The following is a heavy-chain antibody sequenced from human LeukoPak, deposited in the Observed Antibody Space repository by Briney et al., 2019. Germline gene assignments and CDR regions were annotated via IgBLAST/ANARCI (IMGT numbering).Heavy chain of an antibody. Sequence: GGSLRLSCAASGFTFSSYAMSWVRQAPGKGLEWVSAISGSGGSTYYADSVKGRFTISRDNSRNTLYLQMNSLRAEDTAVYYCAKFIVVVPAAYHYWGQGTLVTVSS. J-gene: IGHJ4*02. CDR2: ISGSGGST. CDR3: AKFIVVVPAAYHY. CDR1: GFTFSSYA. V-gene: IGHV3-23*01. D-gene: IGHD2-2*01.